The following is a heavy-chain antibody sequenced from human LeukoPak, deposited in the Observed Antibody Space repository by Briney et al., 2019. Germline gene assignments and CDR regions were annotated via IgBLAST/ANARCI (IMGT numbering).Heavy chain of an antibody. Sequence: PSETLSLTCTVSGGSISSGGYYWGWIRQHPGKGLERIGYIYYSGSTYYNPSLKSRVTISVDTSKNQFSLKLSSVTAADTAVYYCATSPMSTAMVAYYYYGMDVWGQGTTVTVSS. CDR2: IYYSGST. D-gene: IGHD5-18*01. V-gene: IGHV4-30-4*08. CDR3: ATSPMSTAMVAYYYYGMDV. CDR1: GGSISSGGYY. J-gene: IGHJ6*02.